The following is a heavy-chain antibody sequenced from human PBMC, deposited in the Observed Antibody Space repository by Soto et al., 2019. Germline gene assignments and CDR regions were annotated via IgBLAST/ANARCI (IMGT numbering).Heavy chain of an antibody. CDR3: ARLRGSYTDSSGYYYDY. V-gene: IGHV1-18*01. CDR2: ISAYNGNT. Sequence: ASVKVSCKASGYTFTSYGISWVRQAPGRGLEWMGWISAYNGNTNYAQKLQGRVTMTTDTSTSTAYMELRSLRSDDTAVYYCARLRGSYTDSSGYYYDYWGQGTLVTVSS. D-gene: IGHD3-22*01. J-gene: IGHJ4*02. CDR1: GYTFTSYG.